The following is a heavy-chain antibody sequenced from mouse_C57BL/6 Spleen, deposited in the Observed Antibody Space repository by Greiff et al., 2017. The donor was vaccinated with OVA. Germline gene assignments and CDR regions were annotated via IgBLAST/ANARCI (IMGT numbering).Heavy chain of an antibody. V-gene: IGHV1-26*01. CDR1: GYTFTDYY. Sequence: VQLQQSGPELVKPGASVKISCKASGYTFTDYYMNWVKQSHGKSLEWIGDINPNNGGTSYNQKFKGKATLTVDKSSSTAYMELRSLTSEDSAVYYCARRDYYGSSRFAYWGQGTLVTVSA. D-gene: IGHD1-1*01. CDR3: ARRDYYGSSRFAY. J-gene: IGHJ3*01. CDR2: INPNNGGT.